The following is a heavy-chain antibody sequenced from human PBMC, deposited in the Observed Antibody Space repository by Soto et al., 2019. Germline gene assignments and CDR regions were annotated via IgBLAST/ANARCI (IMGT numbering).Heavy chain of an antibody. Sequence: EVQLVESGGGLVKPGGSLRLSCAASGFTFSSYIMKWVRQAPGKGLEWVSSISSSSSYIYYADSVKGRFTISRDNAKNSLYMQMNSLRAEDTAVYYCARVLDYDHVWGSYPLNWFDPWGQGPLFTVSS. CDR3: ARVLDYDHVWGSYPLNWFDP. J-gene: IGHJ5*02. CDR2: ISSSSSYI. V-gene: IGHV3-21*01. CDR1: GFTFSSYI. D-gene: IGHD3-16*02.